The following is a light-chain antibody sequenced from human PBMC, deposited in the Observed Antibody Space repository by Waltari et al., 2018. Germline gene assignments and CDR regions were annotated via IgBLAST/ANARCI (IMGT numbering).Light chain of an antibody. V-gene: IGKV1-12*01. CDR3: QQANTSPRT. CDR2: ASS. CDR1: QHIHTW. J-gene: IGKJ1*01. Sequence: DVQMTQSPSSVSASVGDRVTITCRASQHIHTWLAWYQQHPGKAPKLLIYASSILHVGVPARFSGSGSGTEFTLTIASLQPEDFATYYCQQANTSPRTFGQGTKLE.